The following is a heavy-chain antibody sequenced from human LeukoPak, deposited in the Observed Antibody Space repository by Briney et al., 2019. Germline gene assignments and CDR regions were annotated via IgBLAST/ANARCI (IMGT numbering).Heavy chain of an antibody. CDR2: INHSGST. CDR1: GGSISSYY. J-gene: IGHJ5*02. D-gene: IGHD2-2*01. Sequence: SETLSLTCTVSGGSISSYYWSWIRQPPGKGLEWIGEINHSGSTNYNPSLKSRVTISVDTSKNQFSLKLSSVTAADTAVYYCARGPPPLSGLLSSTSPFDPWGQGTLVTVSS. V-gene: IGHV4-34*01. CDR3: ARGPPPLSGLLSSTSPFDP.